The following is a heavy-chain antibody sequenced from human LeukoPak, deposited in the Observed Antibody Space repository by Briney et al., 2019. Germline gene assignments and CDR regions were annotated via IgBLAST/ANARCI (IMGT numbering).Heavy chain of an antibody. Sequence: PSETLSLTCTVSGGSISSYYWSWIRQPAGKGLEWIGRIYTSGSTNYNPSLKSRVTMSVDTSKNQFSLKLSSVTAADTAVYYCARDHHNTYYYDSSGYYDYWGQGTLATVSS. CDR1: GGSISSYY. D-gene: IGHD3-22*01. CDR3: ARDHHNTYYYDSSGYYDY. CDR2: IYTSGST. J-gene: IGHJ4*02. V-gene: IGHV4-4*07.